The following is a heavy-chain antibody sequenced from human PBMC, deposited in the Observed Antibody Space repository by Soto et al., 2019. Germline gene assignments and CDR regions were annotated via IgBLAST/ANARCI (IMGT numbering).Heavy chain of an antibody. CDR2: ISGSGGST. D-gene: IGHD3-3*01. CDR3: ANSGYDFWSGYYTGVSDY. J-gene: IGHJ4*02. V-gene: IGHV3-23*01. CDR1: GFTFSSYA. Sequence: GGSLRLSCAASGFTFSSYAMSWVRQAPGKGLEWVSAISGSGGSTYYADSVKGRFTISRDNSKNTLYLQMNSLRAEDTAVYYCANSGYDFWSGYYTGVSDYWGQGTLVTVSS.